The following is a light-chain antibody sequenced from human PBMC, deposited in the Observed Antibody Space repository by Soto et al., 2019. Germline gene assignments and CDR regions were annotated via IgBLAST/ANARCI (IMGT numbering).Light chain of an antibody. Sequence: QAVVTQPPSVSGAPGQRVTISCTGSRSNLGAGHDVHWYQQLPGAAPKLLIYGNTNRPSGVPERFSGSKSGTSASLAITGLQTEDERDSYCQSYDRTVGVYVVFGGGTKLTVL. CDR2: GNT. CDR1: RSNLGAGHD. V-gene: IGLV1-40*01. J-gene: IGLJ2*01. CDR3: QSYDRTVGVYVV.